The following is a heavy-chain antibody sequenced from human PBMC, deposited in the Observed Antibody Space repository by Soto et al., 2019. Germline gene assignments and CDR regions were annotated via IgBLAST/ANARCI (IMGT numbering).Heavy chain of an antibody. CDR1: GYSFTTYW. Sequence: GESLKISCNGSGYSFTTYWIAWVRQMPGKGLEWMAIIYPGDSDTRYSPSFQGQVTISADKSIGTVYSQWSSLKASDTAMYYCARQKTGTTGPHNAFDIWGQGTIVTVSS. CDR2: IYPGDSDT. J-gene: IGHJ3*02. CDR3: ARQKTGTTGPHNAFDI. V-gene: IGHV5-51*01. D-gene: IGHD1-1*01.